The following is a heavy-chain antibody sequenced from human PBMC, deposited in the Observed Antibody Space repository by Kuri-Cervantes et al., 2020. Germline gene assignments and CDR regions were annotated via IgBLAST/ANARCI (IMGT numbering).Heavy chain of an antibody. CDR1: GFTFNTHY. CDR3: ARVGGGPLDWAMDV. CDR2: IKGDESEK. V-gene: IGHV3-7*01. J-gene: IGHJ6*03. Sequence: GESLKISCTASGFTFNTHYMSWVRQAPGKGLEWVANIKGDESEKFYGDSARDRFTISRDNAKNSLFLQMNFLRGEDTAVYYCARVGGGPLDWAMDVWGRGTTVTVSS. D-gene: IGHD3-9*01.